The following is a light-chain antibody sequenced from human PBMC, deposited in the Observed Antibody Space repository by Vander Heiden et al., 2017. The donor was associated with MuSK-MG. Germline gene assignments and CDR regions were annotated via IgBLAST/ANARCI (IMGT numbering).Light chain of an antibody. CDR2: EAS. J-gene: IGKJ5*01. CDR1: QSVSSD. Sequence: EIVLTQSPATLSLSPGERATLSCRASQSVSSDLGWYQQKPGQAPRLLIYEASNRANGIPDRFSGSGSGKDFTLTSSSLEHEDFAVYYWQQRSTSITFGQGTQLDIK. V-gene: IGKV3-11*01. CDR3: QQRSTSIT.